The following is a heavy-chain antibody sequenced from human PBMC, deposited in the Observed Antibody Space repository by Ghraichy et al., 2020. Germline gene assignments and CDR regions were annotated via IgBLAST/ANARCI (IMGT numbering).Heavy chain of an antibody. J-gene: IGHJ4*02. V-gene: IGHV3-23*01. CDR2: ISGSGGST. Sequence: GGSLRLSCAASGFTFSSYAMSWVRQAPGKGLEWVSAISGSGGSTYYADSVKGRFTISRDNSKNTLYLQMNSLRAEDTAVYYCAKTHTRPKNYYDSSGYPSEPDYWGQGTLVTVSS. CDR1: GFTFSSYA. CDR3: AKTHTRPKNYYDSSGYPSEPDY. D-gene: IGHD3-22*01.